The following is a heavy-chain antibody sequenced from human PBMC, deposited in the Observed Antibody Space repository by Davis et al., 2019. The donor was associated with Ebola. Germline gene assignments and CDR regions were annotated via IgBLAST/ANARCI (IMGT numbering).Heavy chain of an antibody. J-gene: IGHJ4*02. Sequence: ASVKVSCKASGYTFTSYGISWVRQAPGQGLEWMGWISAYNGNTNYAQKLQGRVTMTTDTSTSTAYMELRSLRSDDTAVYYCARDSSGYDSPVFDYWGQGTLVTVSS. CDR3: ARDSSGYDSPVFDY. V-gene: IGHV1-18*01. CDR1: GYTFTSYG. D-gene: IGHD5-12*01. CDR2: ISAYNGNT.